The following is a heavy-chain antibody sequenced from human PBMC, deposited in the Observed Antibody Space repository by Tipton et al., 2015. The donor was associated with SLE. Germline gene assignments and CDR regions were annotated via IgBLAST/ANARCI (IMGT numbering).Heavy chain of an antibody. CDR2: MSSSNSYI. Sequence: SLRLSCAASGFTFSSYSMNWVRQAPGKGLEWVSSMSSSNSYIYYADSLKGRFTISRDNAKNSLYLQMNSLRAEDTAVYYCAREDHSTYIYWGPGTLVTVSS. V-gene: IGHV3-21*01. CDR3: AREDHSTYIY. D-gene: IGHD4-11*01. J-gene: IGHJ4*02. CDR1: GFTFSSYS.